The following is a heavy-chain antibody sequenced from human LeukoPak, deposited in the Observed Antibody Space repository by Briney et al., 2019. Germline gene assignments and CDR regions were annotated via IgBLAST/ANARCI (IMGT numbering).Heavy chain of an antibody. CDR2: IYTSGST. CDR3: ARALPHCSGGSCYSFDY. Sequence: PSETLSLTCTVSGGSISSYYWSWIRQPPGKGLEWIGCIYTSGSTNYNPSLKSRVTMSVDTSKNQFSLKLTSVTAADTAVYYCARALPHCSGGSCYSFDYWGQGTLVTVSS. D-gene: IGHD2-15*01. J-gene: IGHJ4*02. CDR1: GGSISSYY. V-gene: IGHV4-4*07.